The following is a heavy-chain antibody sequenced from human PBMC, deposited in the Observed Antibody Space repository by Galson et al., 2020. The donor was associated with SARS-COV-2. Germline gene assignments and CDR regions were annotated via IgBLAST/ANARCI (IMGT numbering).Heavy chain of an antibody. CDR2: IYPGDSDT. Sequence: GESLKISCKASGYTFNTYWIAWVRQRPGKGLEWMGIIYPGDSDTTYSPSFQGRVTMSVDRSSSTAYLQWSSLEASDTAMYYCARRDYSWSMDAGGQGTTVTVSS. D-gene: IGHD4-4*01. V-gene: IGHV5-51*01. CDR1: GYTFNTYW. J-gene: IGHJ6*02. CDR3: ARRDYSWSMDA.